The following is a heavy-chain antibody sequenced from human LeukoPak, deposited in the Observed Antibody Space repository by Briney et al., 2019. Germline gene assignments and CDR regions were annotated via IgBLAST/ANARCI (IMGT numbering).Heavy chain of an antibody. CDR2: IYWNGGST. V-gene: IGHV3-20*04. CDR1: GFTFDDYD. Sequence: GGSLRLSCAASGFTFDDYDMSWVRQAPGKGLEWVSGIYWNGGSTGYADSVKGRFTISRDNAKNSLYLQMNSLRAEDTALYYCARVRARWLQVGSDALDIWGQGTMVIVSS. J-gene: IGHJ3*02. D-gene: IGHD5-24*01. CDR3: ARVRARWLQVGSDALDI.